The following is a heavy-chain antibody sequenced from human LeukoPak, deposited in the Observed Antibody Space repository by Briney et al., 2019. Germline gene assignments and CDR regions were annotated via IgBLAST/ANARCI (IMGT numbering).Heavy chain of an antibody. CDR1: GLRFSDYY. D-gene: IGHD2-2*01. Sequence: PGGSLRLSCAASGLRFSDYYVSWIRQAPGKGLQWVSYISSGGDIMHYADSVKGRFTSSRDNARNSLYLQMNNLRAEDTAVYYCARPRGCGSARCNNFDYRGQGTLVTVSS. J-gene: IGHJ4*02. CDR2: ISSGGDIM. CDR3: ARPRGCGSARCNNFDY. V-gene: IGHV3-11*04.